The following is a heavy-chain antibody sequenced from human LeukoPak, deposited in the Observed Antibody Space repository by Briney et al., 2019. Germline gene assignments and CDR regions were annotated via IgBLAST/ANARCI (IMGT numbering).Heavy chain of an antibody. J-gene: IGHJ6*03. CDR2: IRYDGNNK. CDR3: AKRGTAMVTSLGYYYMDV. V-gene: IGHV3-30*02. CDR1: GFTFSSSG. D-gene: IGHD5-18*01. Sequence: PGGSLRLSCAASGFTFSSSGMHWVRQAPGKGLEWVAFIRYDGNNKYYADSVKGRFTISRDNSKNTLYLQMNSLRAEDTAVYYCAKRGTAMVTSLGYYYMDVWGKGTTVTISS.